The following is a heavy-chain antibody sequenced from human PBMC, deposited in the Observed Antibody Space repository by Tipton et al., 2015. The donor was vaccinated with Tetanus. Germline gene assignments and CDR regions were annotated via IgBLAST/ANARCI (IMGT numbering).Heavy chain of an antibody. Sequence: SLRLFCAASGFDFRSDWMTWVRQAPGKGLEWVALISYDGSNIYYADSVKGRFTISRDDSKETVYLQMSSLRAEDTAVYYCAKLDYGDYGRYYYYEMDVWGQGTTVTVSS. CDR3: AKLDYGDYGRYYYYEMDV. CDR2: ISYDGSNI. V-gene: IGHV3-30*18. CDR1: GFDFRSDW. D-gene: IGHD4-17*01. J-gene: IGHJ6*02.